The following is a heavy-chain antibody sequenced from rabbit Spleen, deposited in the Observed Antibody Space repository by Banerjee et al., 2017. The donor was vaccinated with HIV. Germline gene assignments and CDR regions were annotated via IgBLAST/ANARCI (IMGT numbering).Heavy chain of an antibody. CDR2: IYAGSNGNT. CDR3: ARDPHTRETLINL. D-gene: IGHD1-1*01. J-gene: IGHJ4*01. V-gene: IGHV1S40*01. CDR1: GFDFTNTYY. Sequence: QSLEESGGDLVKPGASLTLTCKASGFDFTNTYYMCWVRQAPGKGLELIACIYAGSNGNTYYASWAKGRFTISKTSSTTVTLQMTSLTAADTATYFCARDPHTRETLINLWGQGTLVTVS.